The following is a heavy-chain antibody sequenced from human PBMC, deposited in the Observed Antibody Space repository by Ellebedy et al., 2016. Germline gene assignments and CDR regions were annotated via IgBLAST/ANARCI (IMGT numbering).Heavy chain of an antibody. CDR1: GFTVSSIY. D-gene: IGHD3-22*01. CDR3: ARGVRGYWDFDY. V-gene: IGHV3-53*01. J-gene: IGHJ4*02. Sequence: GESLKISCAASGFTVSSIYMTWVRQAPAKGLEWVSLIHSGGSPGYADSVKGRFTISRDNSKNTLYLQMSSLRAEDTAVYYCARGVRGYWDFDYWGQGALVTVSS. CDR2: IHSGGSP.